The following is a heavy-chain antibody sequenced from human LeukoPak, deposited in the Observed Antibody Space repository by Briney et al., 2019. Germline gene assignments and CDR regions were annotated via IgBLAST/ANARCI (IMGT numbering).Heavy chain of an antibody. Sequence: PSGTLSLTCAVSGGSISSSNWWSWVRQPPGKGLEWIGEIYHSGSTNYNPSLKSRVTISVDKSKNQFSLKLSSVTAADTAVYYCARVFRIKKYGSGSQFDPWGQGTLVTVSS. D-gene: IGHD3-10*01. CDR2: IYHSGST. J-gene: IGHJ5*02. CDR3: ARVFRIKKYGSGSQFDP. CDR1: GGSISSSNW. V-gene: IGHV4-4*02.